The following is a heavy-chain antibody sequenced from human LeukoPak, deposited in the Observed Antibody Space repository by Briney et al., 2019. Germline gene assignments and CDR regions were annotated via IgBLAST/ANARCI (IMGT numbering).Heavy chain of an antibody. CDR1: GGTFSSYA. CDR3: ASSPTLVVPAARFDY. Sequence: ASVKVSCKASGGTFSSYAISWVRQAPGQGLEWMGGIIPIFGTANYAQKFQGRVTITADESTSTAYMELSSLRSEDTAVYYCASSPTLVVPAARFDYWGQGTLVTVSS. V-gene: IGHV1-69*13. CDR2: IIPIFGTA. J-gene: IGHJ4*02. D-gene: IGHD2-2*01.